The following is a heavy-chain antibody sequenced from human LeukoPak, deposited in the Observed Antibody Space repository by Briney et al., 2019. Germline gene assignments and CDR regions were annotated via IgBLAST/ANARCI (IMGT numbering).Heavy chain of an antibody. D-gene: IGHD6-19*01. CDR3: AKDPNSGGWSFDY. J-gene: IGHJ4*02. V-gene: IGHV3-7*01. CDR1: GFTFSSYW. Sequence: GGSLRLSCAASGFTFSSYWMTWVRQAPGKGLEWVANMKQDGSEIYYVDSVKGRFTISRDNAKNSLYLQMNSLRAEDTAVYYCAKDPNSGGWSFDYWGQGTLVTVSS. CDR2: MKQDGSEI.